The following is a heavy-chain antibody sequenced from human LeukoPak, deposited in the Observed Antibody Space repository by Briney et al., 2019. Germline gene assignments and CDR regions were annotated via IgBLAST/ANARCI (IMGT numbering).Heavy chain of an antibody. D-gene: IGHD3-22*01. J-gene: IGHJ4*02. CDR3: AREGLTYYYDSSGYYYEGSFGY. CDR2: ISSSSSTI. Sequence: GGSLRLSCAASGFTFSSYSMNWVRQAPGKGLEWVSYISSSSSTIYYADSVKGRFTISRDNAKNSLYLQMNSLRAEDTAVYYCAREGLTYYYDSSGYYYEGSFGYWGQGTLVTVSS. V-gene: IGHV3-48*01. CDR1: GFTFSSYS.